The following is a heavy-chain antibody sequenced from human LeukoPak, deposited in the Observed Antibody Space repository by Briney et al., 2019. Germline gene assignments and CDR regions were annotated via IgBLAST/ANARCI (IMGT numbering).Heavy chain of an antibody. V-gene: IGHV4-38-2*02. CDR1: GYSISSAYY. J-gene: IGHJ3*02. CDR2: IYHSVST. CDR3: ASTFRLLDAFYT. D-gene: IGHD2/OR15-2a*01. Sequence: PSETLSLTCTVSGYSISSAYYWVWIRQPPGKGLEWIGSIYHSVSTYYHPSLKSRVTISVDTSKNQFSLKLSSVTAADTAAYYCASTFRLLDAFYTRGQGTMVTASS.